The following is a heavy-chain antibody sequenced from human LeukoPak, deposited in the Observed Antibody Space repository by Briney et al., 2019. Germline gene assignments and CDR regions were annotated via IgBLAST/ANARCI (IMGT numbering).Heavy chain of an antibody. Sequence: SVKVSCKASGGAFSSYTISWVREAPGQGLEWMERIIPILGIANYAQKFQGRVTITADKSTSTAYMELSSLRSEDTAVYYCARDLAAPPYYYYYYMDVWGKGTTVTVSS. CDR1: GGAFSSYT. CDR2: IIPILGIA. V-gene: IGHV1-69*04. D-gene: IGHD6-6*01. J-gene: IGHJ6*03. CDR3: ARDLAAPPYYYYYYMDV.